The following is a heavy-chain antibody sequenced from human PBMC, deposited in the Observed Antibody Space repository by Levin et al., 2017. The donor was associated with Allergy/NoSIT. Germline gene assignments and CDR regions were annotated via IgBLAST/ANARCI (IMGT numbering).Heavy chain of an antibody. J-gene: IGHJ3*02. V-gene: IGHV3-30*18. CDR2: ISYDGSNK. D-gene: IGHD2-2*01. CDR3: AKGDCSSTSCYLGAAFDI. CDR1: GFTFSSYG. Sequence: GESLKISCAASGFTFSSYGMHWVRQAPGKGLEWVAVISYDGSNKYYADSVKGRFTISRDNSKNTLYLQMNSLRAEDTAVYYCAKGDCSSTSCYLGAAFDIWGQGTMVTVSS.